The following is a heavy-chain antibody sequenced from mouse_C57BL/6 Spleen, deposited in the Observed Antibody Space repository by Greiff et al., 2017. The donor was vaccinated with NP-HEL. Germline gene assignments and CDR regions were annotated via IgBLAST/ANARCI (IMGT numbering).Heavy chain of an antibody. CDR1: GFNIKDYY. Sequence: VQLQQSGAELVRPGASVKLSCTASGFNIKDYYMHWVKQRPEQGLEWIGRIDPEDGDTEYAPKFQGKATMTAETSSNTAYLQLSSLTSEDTAVYYCTTYYYGSSYWFAYWGQGTLVTVSA. V-gene: IGHV14-1*01. D-gene: IGHD1-1*01. CDR3: TTYYYGSSYWFAY. J-gene: IGHJ3*01. CDR2: IDPEDGDT.